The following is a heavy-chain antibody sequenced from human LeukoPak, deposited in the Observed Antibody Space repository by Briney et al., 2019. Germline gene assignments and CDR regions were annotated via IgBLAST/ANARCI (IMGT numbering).Heavy chain of an antibody. V-gene: IGHV1-24*01. Sequence: ASVKVSCKASGYTFTGYYMHWVRQAPGKGLEWMGGFDPEDGETIYAQKFQGRVTMTEDTSTDTAYMELSSLRSEDTAVYYCATLPNYYDSSVYYFDYWGQGTLVTVSS. D-gene: IGHD3-22*01. CDR3: ATLPNYYDSSVYYFDY. J-gene: IGHJ4*02. CDR1: GYTFTGYY. CDR2: FDPEDGET.